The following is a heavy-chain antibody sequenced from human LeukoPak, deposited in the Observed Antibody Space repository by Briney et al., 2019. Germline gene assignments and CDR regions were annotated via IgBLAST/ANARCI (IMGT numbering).Heavy chain of an antibody. V-gene: IGHV3-30-3*01. Sequence: GGSLRLSCAASGFTFRNYAMHWVRQAPGKGLEWVAVISYDGSNKYYADSVKGRFTISRDNSKNTLYLQMNSLRAEDTAVYYCAGSIAVAGTIDYWGQGTLVTVSS. CDR3: AGSIAVAGTIDY. CDR1: GFTFRNYA. D-gene: IGHD6-19*01. CDR2: ISYDGSNK. J-gene: IGHJ4*02.